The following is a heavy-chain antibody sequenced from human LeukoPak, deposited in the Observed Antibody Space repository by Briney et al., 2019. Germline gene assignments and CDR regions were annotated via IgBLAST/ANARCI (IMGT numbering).Heavy chain of an antibody. CDR1: GGSISSSSYY. CDR2: IYYSGST. D-gene: IGHD3-22*01. J-gene: IGHJ2*01. Sequence: SETLSLTCTVSGGSISSSSYYWSWIRQPPGKGLEWIGYIYYSGSTNYNPSLKSRVTISVDTSKNQFSLKLSSVTAADTAVYYCARDPYYDSSTYWYFDLWGRGTLVTVSS. CDR3: ARDPYYDSSTYWYFDL. V-gene: IGHV4-61*01.